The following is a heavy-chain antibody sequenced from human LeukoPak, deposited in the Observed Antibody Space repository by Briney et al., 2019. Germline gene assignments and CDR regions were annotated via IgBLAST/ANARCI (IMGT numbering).Heavy chain of an antibody. J-gene: IGHJ5*02. V-gene: IGHV4-59*01. CDR3: ARELELSWFDP. D-gene: IGHD1-7*01. Sequence: SETLSLTCTVSGGSISSYYWSWIRQPPGKGLEWIGYIYYSGSTNYNPSLKSRVTISVDTSKNQFSLKLSSVTAADTAVYYCARELELSWFDPWGQGTLVTVSS. CDR2: IYYSGST. CDR1: GGSISSYY.